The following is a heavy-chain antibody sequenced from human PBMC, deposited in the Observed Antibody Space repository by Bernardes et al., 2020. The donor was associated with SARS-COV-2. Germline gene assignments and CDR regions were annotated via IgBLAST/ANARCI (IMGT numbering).Heavy chain of an antibody. V-gene: IGHV1-18*01. Sequence: ASVKVSCKASGYTFTSYGISWVRHAPGQGLEWMGWISAYSGNTNYAQKLQGRVTMTTDTSTSTAYMELRSLRSDDTAVYYCARGDYTIFGVDRYYYGMDVWGQGTTVTVSS. CDR3: ARGDYTIFGVDRYYYGMDV. D-gene: IGHD3-3*01. CDR2: ISAYSGNT. CDR1: GYTFTSYG. J-gene: IGHJ6*02.